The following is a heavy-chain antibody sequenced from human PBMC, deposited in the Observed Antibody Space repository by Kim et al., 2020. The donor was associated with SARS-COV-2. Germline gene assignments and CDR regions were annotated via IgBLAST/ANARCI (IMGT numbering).Heavy chain of an antibody. D-gene: IGHD6-19*01. CDR1: GGSISSSSYY. CDR2: IYYSGST. CDR3: ARTHEGGRGGGWYPLRHYSQDY. Sequence: SETLSLTCTVSGGSISSSSYYWGWIRQPPGKGLEWIGSIYYSGSTYYNPSLKSRVTISVDTSKNQFSLKLSSVTAADTAVYYCARTHEGGRGGGWYPLRHYSQDYWGQGTLVTVSS. J-gene: IGHJ4*02. V-gene: IGHV4-39*01.